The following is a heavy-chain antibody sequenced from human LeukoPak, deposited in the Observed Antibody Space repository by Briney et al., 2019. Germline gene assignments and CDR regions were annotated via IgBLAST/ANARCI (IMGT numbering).Heavy chain of an antibody. Sequence: SETLSLTCTVSGGSISSSSYYWGWIRQPPGKGLEWIGSIYYSGSTYYNPSLKSRVTISVDTSKNQFSLKLSSVTAADTAVYYCARQKGWFGELLHFDYWGQGTLVTVSS. J-gene: IGHJ4*02. D-gene: IGHD3-10*01. V-gene: IGHV4-39*01. CDR1: GGSISSSSYY. CDR3: ARQKGWFGELLHFDY. CDR2: IYYSGST.